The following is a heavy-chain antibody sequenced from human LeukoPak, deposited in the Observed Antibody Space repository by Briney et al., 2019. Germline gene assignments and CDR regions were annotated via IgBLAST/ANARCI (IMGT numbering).Heavy chain of an antibody. CDR2: INHSGST. V-gene: IGHV4-34*01. D-gene: IGHD3-22*01. CDR3: ARSLYYEGAFDI. J-gene: IGHJ3*02. Sequence: SETLSLTCAVYGGSFSGYYWSWIRQPPGKGLEWIGEINHSGSTNYNPSLKSRVTISVDTSKNRFSLKLSSVTAADTAVYYCARSLYYEGAFDIWGQGTMVTVSS. CDR1: GGSFSGYY.